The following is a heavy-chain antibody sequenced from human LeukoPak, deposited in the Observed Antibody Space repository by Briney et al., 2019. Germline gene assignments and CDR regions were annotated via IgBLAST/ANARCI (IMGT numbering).Heavy chain of an antibody. CDR3: ARFLISSYEKGYSSSWYEEDY. CDR1: GFTFSSYE. CDR2: ISSSGSTI. V-gene: IGHV3-48*03. J-gene: IGHJ4*02. Sequence: PGGSLRLSCAASGFTFSSYEMNWVRQAPGKGLEWVSYISSSGSTIYYADSVKGRFTISRDNAKNSLYLQMNSLRAEDTAVYYCARFLISSYEKGYSSSWYEEDYWGQGTLVTVSS. D-gene: IGHD6-13*01.